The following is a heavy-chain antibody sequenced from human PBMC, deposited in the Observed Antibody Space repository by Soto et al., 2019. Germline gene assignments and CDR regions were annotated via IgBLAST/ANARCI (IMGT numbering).Heavy chain of an antibody. CDR3: AGLYHYDSSGYYDY. CDR1: GNSFTTYY. Sequence: ASVKVSCKASGNSFTTYYMHWVRQAPGQGLEWMGIINPSGGRTTYAQKFQGRVTMTRDTSTSTFHMELSSLTSEDTAVYYCAGLYHYDSSGYYDYWGQGTPVTVSP. J-gene: IGHJ4*02. V-gene: IGHV1-46*01. CDR2: INPSGGRT. D-gene: IGHD3-22*01.